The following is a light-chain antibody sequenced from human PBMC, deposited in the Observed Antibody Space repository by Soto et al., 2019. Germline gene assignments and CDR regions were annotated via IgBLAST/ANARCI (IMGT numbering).Light chain of an antibody. CDR2: DAS. V-gene: IGKV1-33*01. J-gene: IGKJ5*01. CDR3: QQYDNLLPIT. CDR1: QDISKN. Sequence: IQMTQSPSSLSASVGDRVTITCQASQDISKNLNWYQQKPGKAPKLLIYDASSLQTGVPSRFSGSGSATHFTFNISSPQPEDVATYYCQQYDNLLPITFGQGTRLEIK.